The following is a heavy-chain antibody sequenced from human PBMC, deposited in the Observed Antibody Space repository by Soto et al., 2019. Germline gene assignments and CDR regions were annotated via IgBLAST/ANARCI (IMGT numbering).Heavy chain of an antibody. V-gene: IGHV3-23*01. D-gene: IGHD3-22*01. CDR2: ISGSGGST. J-gene: IGHJ4*02. Sequence: EVQLLESGGGLVQPGGSLRLSCAASGFTFSSYAMSWVRQAPGKGLEWVSAISGSGGSTYYADSVKGRFTISRDNSKNPLYLQINSLSAEDPAVSYFAKDVPIDRPDGVITTFAYWGQGTLVTVSS. CDR1: GFTFSSYA. CDR3: AKDVPIDRPDGVITTFAY.